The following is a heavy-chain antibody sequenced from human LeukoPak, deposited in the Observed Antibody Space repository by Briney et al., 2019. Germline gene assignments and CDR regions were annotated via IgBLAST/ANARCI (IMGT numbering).Heavy chain of an antibody. D-gene: IGHD6-6*01. CDR3: AARGASSSSLRPLDF. CDR2: MNPSSGNT. J-gene: IGHJ4*02. Sequence: ASVKVSCKASGYTFTSYDINWVRQATGQGPEWMGWMNPSSGNTGYAPKFQGRVTMTRNTSISTAYMELSGLRSEDTAMYYCAARGASSSSLRPLDFWGQGTLVTVSS. CDR1: GYTFTSYD. V-gene: IGHV1-8*01.